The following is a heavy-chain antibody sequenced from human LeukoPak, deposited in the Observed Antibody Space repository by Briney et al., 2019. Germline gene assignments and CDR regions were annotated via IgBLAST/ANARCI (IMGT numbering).Heavy chain of an antibody. V-gene: IGHV1-18*01. CDR2: ISAYNGNT. D-gene: IGHD1-26*01. J-gene: IGHJ4*02. CDR3: ARVPRLFSGSYSDY. CDR1: GYTFTSYG. Sequence: GASVKVSCKASGYTFTSYGISWVRQAPGQGLEWMGWISAYNGNTNYAQTLQGRVTMTTDTSTSTAYMELRSLRSDDTAVYYCARVPRLFSGSYSDYWGQGTLVTVSS.